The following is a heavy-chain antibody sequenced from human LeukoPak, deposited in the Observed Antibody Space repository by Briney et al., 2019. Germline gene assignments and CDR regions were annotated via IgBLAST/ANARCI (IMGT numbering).Heavy chain of an antibody. J-gene: IGHJ3*02. D-gene: IGHD6-19*01. CDR1: GFTFSSYG. CDR2: IWYDGSNK. V-gene: IGHV3-33*06. CDR3: AKDLALTVAWAFDI. Sequence: GGSLRLSCAASGFTFSSYGMHWVRQTPGKGLEWVAVIWYDGSNKYYADSVKGRFTISRDNSKNTLYLQMNSLRAEDTAVYYCAKDLALTVAWAFDIWGQGTMVTVSS.